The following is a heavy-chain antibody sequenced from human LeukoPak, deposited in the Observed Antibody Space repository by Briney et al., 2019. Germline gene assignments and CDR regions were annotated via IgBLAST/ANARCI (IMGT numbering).Heavy chain of an antibody. V-gene: IGHV1-46*01. J-gene: IGHJ6*03. CDR2: INPRGGST. CDR3: ARGPEGYYYYYYMDV. CDR1: GYIFTTYF. Sequence: GASVKVSCKASGYIFTTYFMHWLRQAPGQGPEWMGIINPRGGSTDYAQKFQDRITMTSDTSTSTVYMELKSLTSEDTAVYYCARGPEGYYYYYYMDVWGKGTTVTVSS.